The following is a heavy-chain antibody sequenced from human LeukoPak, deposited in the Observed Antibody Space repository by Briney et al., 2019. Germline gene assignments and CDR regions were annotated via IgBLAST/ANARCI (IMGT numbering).Heavy chain of an antibody. CDR3: ARLYCSTTTCYNFWFDH. D-gene: IGHD2-2*02. V-gene: IGHV1-18*01. CDR1: GYSFTSYG. J-gene: IGHJ5*02. Sequence: ASVKASCKASGYSFTSYGISWVRQAPGQGPEWMGWISPYSGNTNLAQKFQGRVTMTTHTSTSTAYMELRSLRSDDTAVYYCARLYCSTTTCYNFWFDHWGQGTLVTVSS. CDR2: ISPYSGNT.